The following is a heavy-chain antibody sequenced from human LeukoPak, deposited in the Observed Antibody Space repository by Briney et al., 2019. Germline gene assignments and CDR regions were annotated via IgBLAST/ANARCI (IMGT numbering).Heavy chain of an antibody. CDR3: ARHSYCSSTTCYYYYGMDV. Sequence: GESLKISCKGSGYSFTSYWIGWVRQMPGKGLEWMGIIYPGDSDTRYSPSFQGQVTISADKSISTAYLQWSSLKASDTAVYYCARHSYCSSTTCYYYYGMDVRGQGTTVTVSS. CDR2: IYPGDSDT. V-gene: IGHV5-51*01. J-gene: IGHJ6*02. D-gene: IGHD2-2*01. CDR1: GYSFTSYW.